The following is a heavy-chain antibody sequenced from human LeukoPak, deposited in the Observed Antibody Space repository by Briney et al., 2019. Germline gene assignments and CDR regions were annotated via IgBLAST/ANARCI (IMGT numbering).Heavy chain of an antibody. CDR1: GGSISSGSYY. CDR2: IYTSGST. D-gene: IGHD3-3*01. V-gene: IGHV4-61*02. J-gene: IGHJ5*02. Sequence: SQTLSLTCTVSGGSISSGSYYWSWIRQPAGKVLEWIGRIYTSGSTNYNPSLKSRVTISVDTSKNQFSLKLSSVTAADTAVYYCARAYDFWSGYYFDPWGQGTLVTVSS. CDR3: ARAYDFWSGYYFDP.